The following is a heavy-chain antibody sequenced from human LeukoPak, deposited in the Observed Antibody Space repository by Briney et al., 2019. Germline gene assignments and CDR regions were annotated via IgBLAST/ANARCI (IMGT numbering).Heavy chain of an antibody. Sequence: PGRSLRLSCTASGITISCYWMSWVRRAQGNVLEWVANIQQDGSEQYYVDSVKGRFTISRDNAKNSLYLQMNSLRAEDTALYYCARNYGGYSHWGQGTLVTVSS. J-gene: IGHJ4*02. CDR2: IQQDGSEQ. V-gene: IGHV3-7*01. CDR3: ARNYGGYSH. CDR1: GITISCYW. D-gene: IGHD4-23*01.